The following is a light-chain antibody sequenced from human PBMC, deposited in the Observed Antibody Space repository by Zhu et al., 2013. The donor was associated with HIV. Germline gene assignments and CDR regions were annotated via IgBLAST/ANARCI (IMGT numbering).Light chain of an antibody. J-gene: IGKJ4*01. CDR3: QQYDSYSLT. Sequence: DIHMTQSPSSLSASVGDRVTITCLASQSVSTWLAWYQQKPGKAPKLLIYKTSTLESGVPSRFSASGSGTEFTLTISSLQPDDFATYYCQQYDSYSLTFGRRD. CDR1: QSVSTW. CDR2: KTS. V-gene: IGKV1-5*03.